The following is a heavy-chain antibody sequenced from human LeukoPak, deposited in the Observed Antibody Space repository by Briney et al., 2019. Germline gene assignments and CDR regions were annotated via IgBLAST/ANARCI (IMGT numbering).Heavy chain of an antibody. CDR2: IYYSGST. Sequence: SETLSLTCTVSGGSISSGGYYWSWIRQHPGRGLEWIGYIYYSGSTYYNPSLKSRVTISVDTSKNQFSLTLTSVTAADTAVYYCARHPFSSPFDHWGQGTLVAVSS. CDR3: ARHPFSSPFDH. J-gene: IGHJ4*02. CDR1: GGSISSGGYY. D-gene: IGHD2/OR15-2a*01. V-gene: IGHV4-31*03.